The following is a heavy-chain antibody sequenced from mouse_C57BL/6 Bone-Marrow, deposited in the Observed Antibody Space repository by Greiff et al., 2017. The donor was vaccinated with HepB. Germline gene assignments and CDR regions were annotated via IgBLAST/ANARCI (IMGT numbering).Heavy chain of an antibody. V-gene: IGHV7-3*01. CDR2: ISNKANGYTT. D-gene: IGHD1-1*01. CDR1: GFTFTDYY. J-gene: IGHJ4*01. Sequence: VQLKESGGGLVQPGGSLSLSCAASGFTFTDYYMSWVRQPPGKALEWLGFISNKANGYTTEYSASVKDRFTISTDKSQSILYLQMNALKAEDSATYYCARYNTVVGDYAMDYWGQGTSVTVSS. CDR3: ARYNTVVGDYAMDY.